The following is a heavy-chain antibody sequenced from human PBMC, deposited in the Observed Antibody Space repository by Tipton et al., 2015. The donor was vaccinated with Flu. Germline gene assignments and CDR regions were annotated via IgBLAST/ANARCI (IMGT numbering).Heavy chain of an antibody. CDR3: ATYNWNDVDVPVSALDI. J-gene: IGHJ3*02. Sequence: TLSLTCAVSGGSISSYYWSWIRQPAGKGLEWIGLIYPSGSANYSPSLESRVTMSLDKSKNQFSLKVTSVTAADTAVYYCATYNWNDVDVPVSALDIWGQGTMVTVSS. D-gene: IGHD1-20*01. CDR1: GGSISSYY. CDR2: IYPSGSA. V-gene: IGHV4-59*10.